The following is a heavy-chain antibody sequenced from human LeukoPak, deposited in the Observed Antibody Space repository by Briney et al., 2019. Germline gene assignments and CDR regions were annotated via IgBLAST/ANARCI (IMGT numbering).Heavy chain of an antibody. J-gene: IGHJ4*02. CDR1: GFTFSSYG. D-gene: IGHD3-22*01. Sequence: GGSLRLSCAGSGFTFSSYGMHWVRQAPGKGLEWVAVISYDGSNKYYADSVNGRFTISRDNSKNTLYLQMNSLRAEDTAVYYCAVNGRPFKRYYYDSSGYYAYWGQGTLVTVSS. CDR2: ISYDGSNK. CDR3: AVNGRPFKRYYYDSSGYYAY. V-gene: IGHV3-30*03.